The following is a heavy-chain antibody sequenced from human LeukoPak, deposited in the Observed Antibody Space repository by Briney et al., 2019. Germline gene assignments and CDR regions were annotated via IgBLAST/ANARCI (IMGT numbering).Heavy chain of an antibody. Sequence: GGSLRLSCVVSGFTFSSYGMHWVRQAPGKGLEWVAFIWFDGTKRYYADSVKGRFTISRDNSKNTLYLQINSLRAEDTAVYYCARDRGSGSYEGYYFDSWGQGTLVTVSS. CDR3: ARDRGSGSYEGYYFDS. D-gene: IGHD3-10*01. J-gene: IGHJ4*02. V-gene: IGHV3-33*01. CDR1: GFTFSSYG. CDR2: IWFDGTKR.